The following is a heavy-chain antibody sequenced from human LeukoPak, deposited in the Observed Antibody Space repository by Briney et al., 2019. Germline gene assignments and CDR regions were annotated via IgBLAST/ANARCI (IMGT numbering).Heavy chain of an antibody. V-gene: IGHV3-7*01. CDR2: IKQDGSEK. CDR1: GFTFSSYW. J-gene: IGHJ4*02. CDR3: AREGSYYDFWSGYLPTPFDY. Sequence: GSLRLSCAASGFTFSSYWMSWVRQAPGKGLEWVANIKQDGSEKYYVDSVKGRFTISRDNAKNSLYLQMNSLRAEDTAVYYCAREGSYYDFWSGYLPTPFDYWGQGTLVTVSS. D-gene: IGHD3-3*01.